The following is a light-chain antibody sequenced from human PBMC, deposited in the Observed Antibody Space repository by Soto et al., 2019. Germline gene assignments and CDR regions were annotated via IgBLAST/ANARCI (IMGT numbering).Light chain of an antibody. CDR2: GAS. J-gene: IGKJ4*01. V-gene: IGKV3-20*01. Sequence: EIVLTQSPGTLSLSPGERATLSCRASQSVSSSYLAWYQQKPGQAPRLLIYGASTRATGIPDRFSGSGYGTDFTLTISRLEPEDFAVYYCQQDGSSPQLTFGGGTKVEIK. CDR1: QSVSSSY. CDR3: QQDGSSPQLT.